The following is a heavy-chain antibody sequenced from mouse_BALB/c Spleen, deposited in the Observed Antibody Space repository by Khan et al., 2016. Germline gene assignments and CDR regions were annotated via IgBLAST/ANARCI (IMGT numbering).Heavy chain of an antibody. D-gene: IGHD2-3*01. CDR3: SLDVSWFAY. CDR2: IDPENGNT. Sequence: VQLQQSGAELVRPGALVKLSCKASGFNIKDYYMHWVKQRPEQGLEWIGWIDPENGNTIYDPTFQGKASITADTSSNPAYLQLSSLTSEATAVYYCSLDVSWFAYWGQGTLVTVSA. J-gene: IGHJ3*01. CDR1: GFNIKDYY. V-gene: IGHV14-1*02.